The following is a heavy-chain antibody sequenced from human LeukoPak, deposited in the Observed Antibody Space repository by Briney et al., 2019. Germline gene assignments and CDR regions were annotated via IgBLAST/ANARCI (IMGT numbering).Heavy chain of an antibody. CDR2: IYYSGST. V-gene: IGHV4-39*02. D-gene: IGHD2-2*01. J-gene: IGHJ4*02. Sequence: SETLSLTXTVSGGSIRNSHYFWGWVRQPPGNGLEWIGSIYYSGSTYYNPSLKSRVTISMDMSENHFSLNLSSVTAADTAFYYCATEDVVIPTATQRPLDYWGQGILVTVSS. CDR1: GGSIRNSHYF. CDR3: ATEDVVIPTATQRPLDY.